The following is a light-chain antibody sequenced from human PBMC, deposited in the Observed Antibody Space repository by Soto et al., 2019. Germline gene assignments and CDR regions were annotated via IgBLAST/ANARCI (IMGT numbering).Light chain of an antibody. V-gene: IGKV1-6*01. CDR1: QGIGND. Sequence: AIQMTQSPSSLSASLGDRVTITCRASQGIGNDLGWYQQKPGNAPRLLIYAASTLQSGVPSRFSGSGSGTDFTLTISSLQPEDSATYYCLHDYNFPWTFGQGTKVEIK. CDR2: AAS. CDR3: LHDYNFPWT. J-gene: IGKJ1*01.